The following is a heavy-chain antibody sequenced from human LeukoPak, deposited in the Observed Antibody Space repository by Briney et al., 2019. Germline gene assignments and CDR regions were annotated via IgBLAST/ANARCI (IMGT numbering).Heavy chain of an antibody. J-gene: IGHJ4*02. V-gene: IGHV1-69*04. CDR2: IIPILGIA. D-gene: IGHD3-10*01. Sequence: SVNVSCKASGGTFGSYAISWVRQAPGQGLEWMGRIIPILGIANYAQKFQGRVTITADKSTSTAYMELSSLRSEDTAVYYCARDGARGFFDYWGQGTLVTVSS. CDR3: ARDGARGFFDY. CDR1: GGTFGSYA.